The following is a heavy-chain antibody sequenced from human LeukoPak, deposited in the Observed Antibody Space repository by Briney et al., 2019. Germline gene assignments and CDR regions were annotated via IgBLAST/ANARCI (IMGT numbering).Heavy chain of an antibody. V-gene: IGHV4-61*01. D-gene: IGHD1-26*01. Sequence: PSETLSLTCTVSGVSVSSDSYYWGWIRQPPGKGLEWIGYISYSGSTNYNPSLKSRVTISVDTSKNQFSLKLSSVTAADTAVYYCARRNSYSGSYEIDYWGQGTLVTVSS. J-gene: IGHJ4*02. CDR2: ISYSGST. CDR1: GVSVSSDSYY. CDR3: ARRNSYSGSYEIDY.